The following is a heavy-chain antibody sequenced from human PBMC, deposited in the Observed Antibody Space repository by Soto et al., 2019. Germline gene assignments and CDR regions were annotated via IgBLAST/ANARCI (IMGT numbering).Heavy chain of an antibody. CDR2: IYYSGST. V-gene: IGHV4-31*03. CDR1: GGSISSGGYY. D-gene: IGHD3-3*01. J-gene: IGHJ5*02. CDR3: ARVHDFWSGYENWFDP. Sequence: SETLSLTCTVSGGSISSGGYYWSWIRQHPGKGLEWIGYIYYSGSTYYNTSLKSRVTISVDTSKNQFSLKLSSVTAADTAVYYCARVHDFWSGYENWFDPWGQGTLVTVSS.